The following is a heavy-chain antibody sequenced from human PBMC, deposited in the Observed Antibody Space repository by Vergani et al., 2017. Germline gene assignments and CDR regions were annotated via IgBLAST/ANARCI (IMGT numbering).Heavy chain of an antibody. Sequence: QVQLQESGPGLVKPSETLSLTCAVSGYSISSGYYWGWIRQPPGKGLEWIGSIYHSGSTYYNPSLKSRVTRSLDTSKNQFSLKLSSVTAADTAVYYCARDNGAASGPEWFDPWGQGTLVTVSS. CDR2: IYHSGST. CDR3: ARDNGAASGPEWFDP. D-gene: IGHD2-8*01. CDR1: GYSISSGYY. J-gene: IGHJ5*02. V-gene: IGHV4-38-2*02.